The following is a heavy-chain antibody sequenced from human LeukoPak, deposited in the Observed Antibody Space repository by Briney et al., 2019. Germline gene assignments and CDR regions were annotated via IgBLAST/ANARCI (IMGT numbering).Heavy chain of an antibody. D-gene: IGHD3-3*01. CDR2: IIPIFGTA. CDR3: ARDLSDFWSGFGF. CDR1: GGTFSSYA. Sequence: SVKVSCKASGGTFSSYAISWVRQAPGQGLEWMGGIIPIFGTANYAQKFQGRVTITTDESTSTAYMELSSLRSEDTAVYYCARDLSDFWSGFGFWGQGTLVTVSS. J-gene: IGHJ4*02. V-gene: IGHV1-69*05.